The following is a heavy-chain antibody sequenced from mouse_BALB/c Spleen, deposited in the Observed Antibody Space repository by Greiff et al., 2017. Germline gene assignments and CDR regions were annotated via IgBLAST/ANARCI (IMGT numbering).Heavy chain of an antibody. Sequence: EVKLMESGGGLVKPGGSLKLSCAASGFTFSSYAMSWVRQSPEKRLEWVAEISSGGSYTYYPDTVTGRFTISIDNAKNTLYLEMGSLRSEDTAMYYCARATAHTMDYWGQGTSVTVSS. D-gene: IGHD1-2*01. CDR1: GFTFSSYA. J-gene: IGHJ4*01. CDR2: ISSGGSYT. V-gene: IGHV5-9-4*01. CDR3: ARATAHTMDY.